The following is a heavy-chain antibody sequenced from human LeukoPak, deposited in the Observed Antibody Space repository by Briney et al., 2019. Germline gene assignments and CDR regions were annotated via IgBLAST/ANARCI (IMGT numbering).Heavy chain of an antibody. Sequence: SVKVSCKASGGTFSSYAISWVRHAPGHGLEWMGGIIPIFGTANYAQKFQGRVTITTDESTSTAYMELSSLRSEDTAVYYCARAGYCSSTSCYYAGGYYYMDVWGKGTTVTVSS. D-gene: IGHD2-2*01. CDR3: ARAGYCSSTSCYYAGGYYYMDV. CDR2: IIPIFGTA. V-gene: IGHV1-69*05. J-gene: IGHJ6*03. CDR1: GGTFSSYA.